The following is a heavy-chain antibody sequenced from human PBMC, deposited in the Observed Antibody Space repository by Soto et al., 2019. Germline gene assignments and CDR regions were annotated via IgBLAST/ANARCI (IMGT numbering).Heavy chain of an antibody. J-gene: IGHJ6*02. V-gene: IGHV1-18*01. CDR1: GYTFTSYG. CDR3: ARDRGAYGMDV. CDR2: ISAYNGNT. Sequence: QVQLVQSGAEVKKPGASVKVSCKASGYTFTSYGISWVRQAPGQGLEWMGWISAYNGNTNYAQKLQGRVTMTTDTTKSTAYMELRSLRSDDTAVDYCARDRGAYGMDVWGQGTTVTVSS.